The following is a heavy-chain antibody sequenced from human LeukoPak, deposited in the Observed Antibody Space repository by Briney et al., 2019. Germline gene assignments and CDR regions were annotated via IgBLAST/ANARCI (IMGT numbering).Heavy chain of an antibody. CDR3: ARVMGWSRYSYGYAFDI. CDR2: INPNSGGT. J-gene: IGHJ3*02. Sequence: GASVKVSCKASGYTFTGYYMHWVRQAPGQGLEWMGWINPNSGGTNYAQKFQGRVTMTRDMSISTAYMELSRLRSDETAVYYCARVMGWSRYSYGYAFDIWGQGTMVTVSS. D-gene: IGHD5-18*01. CDR1: GYTFTGYY. V-gene: IGHV1-2*02.